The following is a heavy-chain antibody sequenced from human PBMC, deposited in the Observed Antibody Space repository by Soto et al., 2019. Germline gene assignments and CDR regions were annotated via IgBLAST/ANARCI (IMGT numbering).Heavy chain of an antibody. V-gene: IGHV1-58*01. CDR1: GFTFTSSA. J-gene: IGHJ3*02. Sequence: GASVKVSCKASGFTFTSSAGQWVRQARGQRLEWIGWIVVGSGNTNYAQKFQERVTITRDMSTSTAYMELSSLRSEDTAVYYCAADVDYGIVGGPGAFDIWGQGTMVTVSS. CDR3: AADVDYGIVGGPGAFDI. D-gene: IGHD1-26*01. CDR2: IVVGSGNT.